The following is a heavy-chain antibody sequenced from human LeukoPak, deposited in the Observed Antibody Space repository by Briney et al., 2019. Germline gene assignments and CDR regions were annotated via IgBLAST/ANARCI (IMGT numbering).Heavy chain of an antibody. V-gene: IGHV1-8*03. J-gene: IGHJ4*02. CDR2: MNPNSGNT. CDR1: GYTFTSYD. CDR3: ARAPYDFWSWLDY. Sequence: ASVKVSCKASGYTFTSYDINWVRQATGQGLEWMGWMNPNSGNTGYAQKFQGRVTITRNTSISTAYMELSSLRSEDTAVYYCARAPYDFWSWLDYWGQGTLVNVSS. D-gene: IGHD3-3*01.